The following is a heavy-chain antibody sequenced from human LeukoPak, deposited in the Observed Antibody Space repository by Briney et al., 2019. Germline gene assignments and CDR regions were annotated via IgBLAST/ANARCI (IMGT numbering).Heavy chain of an antibody. V-gene: IGHV3-7*01. CDR3: ARVQGGDYYGSAFDP. J-gene: IGHJ5*02. CDR2: IKQDGSEK. Sequence: PGGSLRLSCAASGFTFSDYYMSWIRQAPGKGLEWVANIKQDGSEKYYVDSVKGRFTISRDNAKNSLYLQMNSLRAEDTAVYYCARVQGGDYYGSAFDPWGQGTLVTVSS. D-gene: IGHD3-10*01. CDR1: GFTFSDYY.